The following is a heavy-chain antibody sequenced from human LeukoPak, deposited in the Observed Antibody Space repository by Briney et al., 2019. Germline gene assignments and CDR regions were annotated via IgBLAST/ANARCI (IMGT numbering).Heavy chain of an antibody. CDR3: ARGVAGYDYFDY. CDR2: ISSSSTYI. V-gene: IGHV3-21*01. Sequence: GGPLRLSCAASGFTFSSYSINWVRQAPGKGLDWVSSISSSSTYIYYADSVKGRFTISRDKAKNSLYLQMNSLRAEDTAVYYCARGVAGYDYFDYWGQGTLVTVSS. D-gene: IGHD2-15*01. CDR1: GFTFSSYS. J-gene: IGHJ4*02.